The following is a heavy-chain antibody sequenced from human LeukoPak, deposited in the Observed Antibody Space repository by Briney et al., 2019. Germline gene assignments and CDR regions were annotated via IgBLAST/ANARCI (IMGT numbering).Heavy chain of an antibody. CDR1: GGSISSSSYY. V-gene: IGHV4-39*01. CDR2: IYYSGST. Sequence: SETLSLTCTVSGGSISSSSYYWGWTRQPPGKGLEWIRSIYYSGSTYYNPSLKSRATISVDTSKNQFSLKLSSVTAADTAVYYCALSTYYYDSSGYYLYYFDYWGQGTLVTVSS. J-gene: IGHJ4*02. D-gene: IGHD3-22*01. CDR3: ALSTYYYDSSGYYLYYFDY.